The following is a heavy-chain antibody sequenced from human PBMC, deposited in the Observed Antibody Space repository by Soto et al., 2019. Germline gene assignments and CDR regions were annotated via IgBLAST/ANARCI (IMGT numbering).Heavy chain of an antibody. CDR2: IDPSDSYT. V-gene: IGHV5-10-1*01. D-gene: IGHD1-26*01. Sequence: GESLKISCKGSGYSFTSYWISWVRQMTGKGLEWMGRIDPSDSYTNYSTSFQGQVTISADKSISTAYLQWSSLKASVTSMYYCARHIRYCRYYSYAMDVWGQGTMVTVSS. CDR3: ARHIRYCRYYSYAMDV. CDR1: GYSFTSYW. J-gene: IGHJ6*02.